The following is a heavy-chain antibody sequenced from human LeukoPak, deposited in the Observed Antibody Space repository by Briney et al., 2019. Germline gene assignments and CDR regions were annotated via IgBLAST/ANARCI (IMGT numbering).Heavy chain of an antibody. D-gene: IGHD1-26*01. CDR3: ARSGTNYYYYYMDV. CDR1: TFTFNSYW. V-gene: IGHV3-23*01. CDR2: ISGSGSST. Sequence: GGSLRLSCAGSTFTFNSYWMNWVRQAPGKGLEWVSAISGSGSSTYYADSVKGRFTISRDNSKNTLYLQMNSLRAEDTAVYYCARSGTNYYYYYMDVWGKGTTVTVSS. J-gene: IGHJ6*03.